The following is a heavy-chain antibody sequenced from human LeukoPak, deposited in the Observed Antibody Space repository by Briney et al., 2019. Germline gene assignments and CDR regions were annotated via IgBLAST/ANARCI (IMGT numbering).Heavy chain of an antibody. D-gene: IGHD6-6*01. Sequence: PGRSLRLSCAASGFTFSSYWMSWVRQAPGKGLEWVANIKQDGSEKYYVDSVKGRFTISRDNAKNSLYLQMNSLRAEDTAVYYCARGGVWPARASWVDYWGQGTLVTVSS. J-gene: IGHJ4*02. V-gene: IGHV3-7*01. CDR1: GFTFSSYW. CDR3: ARGGVWPARASWVDY. CDR2: IKQDGSEK.